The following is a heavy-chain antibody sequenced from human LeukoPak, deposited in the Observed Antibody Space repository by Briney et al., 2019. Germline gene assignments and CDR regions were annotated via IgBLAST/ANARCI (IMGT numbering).Heavy chain of an antibody. D-gene: IGHD3-22*01. CDR2: ISWNSGSI. V-gene: IGHV3-9*01. CDR3: ARDSQHYYDSSGYLDY. CDR1: GFTFDDYA. Sequence: GRSLRLSCAASGFTFDDYAMHWVRQAPGKGLEWVSGISWNSGSIGYADSVKGRFTISRDNAKNSLYLQMNSLRAEDTAVYYCARDSQHYYDSSGYLDYWGQGTLVTVSS. J-gene: IGHJ4*02.